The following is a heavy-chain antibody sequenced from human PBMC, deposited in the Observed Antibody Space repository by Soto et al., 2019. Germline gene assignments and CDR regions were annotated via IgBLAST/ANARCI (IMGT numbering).Heavy chain of an antibody. J-gene: IGHJ3*02. CDR2: ISSSSSTI. Sequence: GGSLRLSCAASGVTFSSYSMNWVRQAPGKGLEWVSYISSSSSTIYYADSVKGRFTISRDNAKNSLYLQMNSLRAEDTAVYYCARGFEGRITIFGVVIIDAFDIWGQGTMVTVSS. CDR1: GVTFSSYS. D-gene: IGHD3-3*01. CDR3: ARGFEGRITIFGVVIIDAFDI. V-gene: IGHV3-48*04.